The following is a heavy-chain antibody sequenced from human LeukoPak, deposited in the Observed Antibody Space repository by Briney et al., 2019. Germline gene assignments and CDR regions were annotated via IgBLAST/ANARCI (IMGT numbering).Heavy chain of an antibody. CDR2: INHSGST. J-gene: IGHJ4*02. V-gene: IGHV4-34*01. CDR1: GGSFSGQY. Sequence: SETLSLTCAVSGGSFSGQYWTWIRQFPGKGLEWIGEINHSGSTYYNPSLKSRVTMSKDTSKNHFSLRLTSVTAADTAIYYCARDLYSSIGYDWGQGTLVTVSS. CDR3: ARDLYSSIGYD. D-gene: IGHD6-25*01.